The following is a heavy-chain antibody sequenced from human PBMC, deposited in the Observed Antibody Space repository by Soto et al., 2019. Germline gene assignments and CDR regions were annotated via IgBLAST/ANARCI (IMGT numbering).Heavy chain of an antibody. D-gene: IGHD3-3*01. CDR3: ATTLFGVVLIDYYYYGMDV. Sequence: ASVKVSCKASGYTFTSYAMHWVRQAPGQRLEWMGWINAGNGNTKYSQKFQGRVTITRDTSASTAYMELSSLRSEDTAVYYCATTLFGVVLIDYYYYGMDVWGQGTTVTVSS. J-gene: IGHJ6*02. CDR1: GYTFTSYA. CDR2: INAGNGNT. V-gene: IGHV1-3*01.